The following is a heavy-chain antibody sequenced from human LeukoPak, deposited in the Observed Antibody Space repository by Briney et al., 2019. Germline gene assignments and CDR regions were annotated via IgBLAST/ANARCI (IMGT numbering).Heavy chain of an antibody. D-gene: IGHD3-10*01. Sequence: GGSLRLSCAASGFTVSSNYMSWVRQAPGKGLEWVSVIYSGGSTYYADSVKGRFTTSRDNSKNTLYLQMNSLRAEDTAVYYCARVGEFGEFDYWGQGTLVTVSS. CDR2: IYSGGST. J-gene: IGHJ4*02. CDR1: GFTVSSNY. V-gene: IGHV3-53*01. CDR3: ARVGEFGEFDY.